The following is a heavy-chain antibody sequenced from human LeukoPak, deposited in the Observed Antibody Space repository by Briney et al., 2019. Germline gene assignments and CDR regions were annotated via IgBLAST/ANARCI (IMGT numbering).Heavy chain of an antibody. J-gene: IGHJ4*02. CDR3: ARRAVAGEYYFDS. CDR1: GFTFSDYY. V-gene: IGHV3-11*04. Sequence: GGSLRLSCAASGFTFSDYYMSWIRQAPGKGLEWVSYISSSGSTIYYADSVKGRFTISRDNAKKSLYLQMNSLRAEDTAVYYCARRAVAGEYYFDSWGQGTLVTVSS. CDR2: ISSSGSTI. D-gene: IGHD6-19*01.